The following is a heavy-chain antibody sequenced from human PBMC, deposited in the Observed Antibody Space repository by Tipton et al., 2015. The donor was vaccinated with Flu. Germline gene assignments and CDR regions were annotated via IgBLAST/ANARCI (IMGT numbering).Heavy chain of an antibody. CDR1: GDSLSSYY. CDR2: INHSGST. CDR3: ARRRDGYNCLDS. V-gene: IGHV4-34*01. D-gene: IGHD5-24*01. J-gene: IGHJ4*02. Sequence: TLSLTCTVSGDSLSSYYWSWIRQPAGKGLEWIGEINHSGSTNYNPSLKSRVTISVDTSKNQFSLSVTTADTGVYYCARRRDGYNCLDSWGQGTLVTVSS.